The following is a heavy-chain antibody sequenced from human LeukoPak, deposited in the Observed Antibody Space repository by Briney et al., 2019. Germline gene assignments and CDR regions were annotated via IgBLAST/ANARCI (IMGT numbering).Heavy chain of an antibody. J-gene: IGHJ6*03. CDR3: ARRGPYSSGWYSSNYYYYYYMDV. V-gene: IGHV3-21*01. Sequence: PGGSLRLSCAASGFTFSSYTMNWVRQAPGKGLEWVSSICSSSTYIYYADSVKGRFIISRDNAKNSLYLQMNSLRAEDTAVYYCARRGPYSSGWYSSNYYYYYYMDVWGKGTTVTVSS. CDR2: ICSSSTYI. CDR1: GFTFSSYT. D-gene: IGHD6-19*01.